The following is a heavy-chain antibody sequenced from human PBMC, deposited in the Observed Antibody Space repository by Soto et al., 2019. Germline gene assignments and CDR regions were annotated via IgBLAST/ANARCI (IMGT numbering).Heavy chain of an antibody. CDR1: GYSFINYW. CDR2: IYPGDSDT. J-gene: IGHJ6*03. D-gene: IGHD3-10*01. CDR3: ARGLSMVRGVITPSAFHMDV. Sequence: PGESLKISCKGSGYSFINYWSGLVSQMHGKGLEWMGIIYPGDSDTRYSPSFQGQVTISADKSISTAYLQWSSLKASDTAMYYCARGLSMVRGVITPSAFHMDVWGKGTTVTVSS. V-gene: IGHV5-51*01.